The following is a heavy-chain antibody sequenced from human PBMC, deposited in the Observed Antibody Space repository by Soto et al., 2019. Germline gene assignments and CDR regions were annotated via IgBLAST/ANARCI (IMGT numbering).Heavy chain of an antibody. CDR1: GRSISSGGYY. CDR2: IYYSGST. J-gene: IGHJ4*02. CDR3: ACRDGYNIHIDY. Sequence: SETLSLTCTVSGRSISSGGYYWSWIRQHPGKGLEWIGYIYYSGSTYYNPSLKSRVTISVDTSKNQFSPKLSSVTAADTAVYYCACRDGYNIHIDYWGQGTLVTVS. D-gene: IGHD5-12*01. V-gene: IGHV4-31*03.